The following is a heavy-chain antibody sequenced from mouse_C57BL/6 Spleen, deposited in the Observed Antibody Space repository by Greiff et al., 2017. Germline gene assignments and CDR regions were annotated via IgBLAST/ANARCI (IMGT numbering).Heavy chain of an antibody. CDR1: GYTFTDYY. V-gene: IGHV1-75*01. CDR3: ARSAYYSKEFYYAMDY. J-gene: IGHJ4*01. Sequence: QVQLQQSGPELVKPGASVKISCKASGYTFTDYYINWVKQRPGQGLEWIGWIFPGSGSTYYNEKFKGKATLTVDKSSSTAYMLLSSLTSEDSAVYFCARSAYYSKEFYYAMDYWGQGTSVTVSS. CDR2: IFPGSGST. D-gene: IGHD2-5*01.